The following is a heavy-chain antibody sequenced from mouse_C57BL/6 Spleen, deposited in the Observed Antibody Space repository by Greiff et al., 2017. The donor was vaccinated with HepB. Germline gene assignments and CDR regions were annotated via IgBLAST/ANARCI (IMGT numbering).Heavy chain of an antibody. CDR3: ARESLYYCKAMDY. CDR2: ISDGGSYT. D-gene: IGHD2-1*01. CDR1: GFTFSSYA. V-gene: IGHV5-4*01. J-gene: IGHJ4*01. Sequence: DVMLVESGGGLVKPGGSLKLSCAASGFTFSSYAMSWVRQTPEKRLEWVATISDGGSYTYYPDNVKGRFTISRDNAKNNLYLQMSHLKSEDTAMYYCARESLYYCKAMDYWGQGTSVTVSS.